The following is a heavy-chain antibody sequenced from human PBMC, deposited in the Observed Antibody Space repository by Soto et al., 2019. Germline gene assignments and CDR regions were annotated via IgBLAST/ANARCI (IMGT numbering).Heavy chain of an antibody. CDR1: GGSISSGDYY. V-gene: IGHV4-30-4*01. CDR3: ARSTSYGDYSN. Sequence: PSETLSLTCTVSGGSISSGDYYWSWIRQPPGKGLGWIGYIYYSGSTYYNPSLKSRVTISVDTSKNQFSLKLSSVTAADTAVYYCARSTSYGDYSNWGQGTLVTVSS. J-gene: IGHJ4*02. CDR2: IYYSGST. D-gene: IGHD4-17*01.